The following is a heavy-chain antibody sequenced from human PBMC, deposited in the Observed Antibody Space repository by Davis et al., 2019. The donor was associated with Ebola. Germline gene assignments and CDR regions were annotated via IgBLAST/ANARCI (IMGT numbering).Heavy chain of an antibody. CDR3: VAGNGHTDLDY. CDR2: IMRQTDGETT. CDR1: GFTFSDHY. J-gene: IGHJ4*02. V-gene: IGHV3-15*01. Sequence: PGGSLRLSCAASGFTFSDHYMDWVRQAPGKGLEWVARIMRQTDGETTDYAAPVKDRFTISRDDSKNTLYLQMNSLKTEDTAVYFCVAGNGHTDLDYWGQGTLVTVSS. D-gene: IGHD2-8*02.